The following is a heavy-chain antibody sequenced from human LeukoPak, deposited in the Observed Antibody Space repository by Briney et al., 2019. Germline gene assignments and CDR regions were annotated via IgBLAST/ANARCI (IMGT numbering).Heavy chain of an antibody. Sequence: GGSARLSCAASGFTFSSSAMSWARQAPGKGLEWVSSIGSSGDTYYTNSVRGRFTISRDNSQNTLYLEMNSLRAEDTALYYCAKRGGSGTFPFDYWGNRVMVSVSS. V-gene: IGHV3-23*01. CDR1: GFTFSSSA. CDR3: AKRGGSGTFPFDY. CDR2: IGSSGDT. J-gene: IGHJ4*03. D-gene: IGHD1-26*01.